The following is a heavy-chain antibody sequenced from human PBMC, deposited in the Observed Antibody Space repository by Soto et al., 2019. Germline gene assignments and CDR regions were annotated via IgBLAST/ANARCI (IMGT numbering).Heavy chain of an antibody. CDR3: VRTSLVVAAATREDY. Sequence: EVQLVESGGGLVQPGGSLRLSCAASGFTFSSYWMHWVRQAPGKGLVWASRINSGGSSTSDADSVKGRFTISRDNAKNTLYLQMNSLRAEDTAVYYCVRTSLVVAAATREDYWGQGTLVTVS. CDR1: GFTFSSYW. J-gene: IGHJ4*02. V-gene: IGHV3-74*01. CDR2: INSGGSST. D-gene: IGHD2-15*01.